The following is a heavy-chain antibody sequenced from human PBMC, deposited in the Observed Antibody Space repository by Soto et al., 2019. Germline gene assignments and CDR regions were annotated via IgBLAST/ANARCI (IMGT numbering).Heavy chain of an antibody. Sequence: SVKVSWKASGGTFGSYAISWVRQAPGQGLEWMGGIIPIFGTANYAQKFQGRVTITADESTSTAYMELSSLRSEDTAVYYCARSYCTNGVCYNAADYYYYGMDVWGQGTTVTVSS. CDR3: ARSYCTNGVCYNAADYYYYGMDV. V-gene: IGHV1-69*13. J-gene: IGHJ6*02. CDR1: GGTFGSYA. CDR2: IIPIFGTA. D-gene: IGHD2-8*01.